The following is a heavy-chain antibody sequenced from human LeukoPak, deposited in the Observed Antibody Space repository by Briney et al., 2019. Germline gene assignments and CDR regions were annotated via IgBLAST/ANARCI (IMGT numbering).Heavy chain of an antibody. Sequence: GRSLRLSCAASGFTFSTYAMSWVRQAPGKGLEWVSSLSGSGGSTYYADSVKGRFTISRDNSKNTLYLQMSSLRAEDTAVYYCAKADSNTMTATSFDCWGQGTLVTVSS. J-gene: IGHJ4*02. CDR3: AKADSNTMTATSFDC. V-gene: IGHV3-23*01. CDR2: LSGSGGST. CDR1: GFTFSTYA. D-gene: IGHD2-21*02.